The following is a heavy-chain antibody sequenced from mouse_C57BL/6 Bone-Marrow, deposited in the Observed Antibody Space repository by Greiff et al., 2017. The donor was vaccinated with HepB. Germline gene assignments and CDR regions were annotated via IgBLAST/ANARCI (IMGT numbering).Heavy chain of an antibody. D-gene: IGHD1-1*01. CDR1: GFNIKDYY. J-gene: IGHJ2*01. Sequence: EVQLQQSGAELVRPGASVKLSCTASGFNIKDYYMHWVKQRPEQGLEWIGRIDPEDGDTEYAPKFQGKATMTADTSSNTAYLQLSSLTSEDTAVYYCTTSDYYGSSYVNFDYWGQGTTLTVS. V-gene: IGHV14-1*01. CDR3: TTSDYYGSSYVNFDY. CDR2: IDPEDGDT.